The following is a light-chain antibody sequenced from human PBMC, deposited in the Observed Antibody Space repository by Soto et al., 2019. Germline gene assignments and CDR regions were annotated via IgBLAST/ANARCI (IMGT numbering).Light chain of an antibody. CDR1: QTISSW. Sequence: DIQMTQSPSTLSGSVGDRVTITCRASQTISSWLAWYQQKPGKAPKLLIYKASTLKSGVPSRFSGSGSGTEFTLTISSLQPEDFATYYCLQDHNYPLTFGQGTKV. CDR2: KAS. J-gene: IGKJ1*01. CDR3: LQDHNYPLT. V-gene: IGKV1-5*03.